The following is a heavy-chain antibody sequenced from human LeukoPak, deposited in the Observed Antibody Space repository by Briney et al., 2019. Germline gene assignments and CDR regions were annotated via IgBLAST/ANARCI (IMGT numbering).Heavy chain of an antibody. Sequence: SETLSLTCTVWVGSISSYYGSWIRQPAGEGLEWSGRIDTSGSTNYNPSLKSRVTMSVDTSENHFSLKLSYVTAADTAVYYCARDKRAAVLPDDAFDIWGQGTMVTVSS. J-gene: IGHJ3*02. CDR3: ARDKRAAVLPDDAFDI. CDR2: IDTSGST. V-gene: IGHV4-4*07. D-gene: IGHD1-14*01. CDR1: VGSISSYY.